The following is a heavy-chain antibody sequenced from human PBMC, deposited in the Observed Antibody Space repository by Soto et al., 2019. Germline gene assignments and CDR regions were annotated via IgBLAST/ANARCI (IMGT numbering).Heavy chain of an antibody. J-gene: IGHJ4*02. CDR3: ANGGDGYNASPYYFDY. CDR1: GFTFSSYA. D-gene: IGHD5-12*01. Sequence: QPXVSLRLSCAASGFTFSSYAMSWVRQAPGKGLEWVSAISGSGGSTYYADSVKGRFTISRDNSKNTLYLQMKSLRAEDTAVYYCANGGDGYNASPYYFDYWGQGTLVTVSS. CDR2: ISGSGGST. V-gene: IGHV3-23*01.